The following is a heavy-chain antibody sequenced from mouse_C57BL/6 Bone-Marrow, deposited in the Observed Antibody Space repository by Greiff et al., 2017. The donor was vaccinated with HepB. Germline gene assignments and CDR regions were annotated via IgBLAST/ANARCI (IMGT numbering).Heavy chain of an antibody. CDR3: TTIYYYGSSYPDY. V-gene: IGHV1-15*01. CDR1: GYTFTDYE. J-gene: IGHJ2*01. Sequence: QVQLQQSGAELVRPGASVTLSCKASGYTFTDYEMHWVKQTPVHGLEWIGAIDPETGGTAYNQKFKGKAILTADKSSSTAYMELRSLTSEDSAVYYCTTIYYYGSSYPDYWGQGTTLTVSS. CDR2: IDPETGGT. D-gene: IGHD1-1*01.